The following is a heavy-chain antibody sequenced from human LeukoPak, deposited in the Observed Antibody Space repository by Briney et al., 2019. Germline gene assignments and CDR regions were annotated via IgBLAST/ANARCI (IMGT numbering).Heavy chain of an antibody. CDR2: IYHSGSA. J-gene: IGHJ5*02. D-gene: IGHD2-2*01. V-gene: IGHV4-38-2*02. CDR1: GYSISSGYQ. Sequence: TSETLSLTCAVSGYSISSGYQWAWIRQSPGKGLEWTGSIYHSGSAHYNPSLKSRDTISVETSKNQFSLKMYSVTAADTAVYYCARDPRWLTPDCTGTSCYENYFDPGGQGTLVTVSS. CDR3: ARDPRWLTPDCTGTSCYENYFDP.